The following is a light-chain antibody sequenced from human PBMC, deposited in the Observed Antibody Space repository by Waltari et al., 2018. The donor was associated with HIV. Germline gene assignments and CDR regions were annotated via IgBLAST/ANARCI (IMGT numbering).Light chain of an antibody. CDR2: SAS. CDR3: QQYDDWPPLT. Sequence: EIVMTQSPATLSVSPGDRATLSCRASQSVRSNLAWYQQKPGQAPRLLIFSASNRAAGTPARFSGGGSGTEFTLTITSLQSADFAVYYCQQYDDWPPLTFGGGTKVEI. J-gene: IGKJ4*01. V-gene: IGKV3-15*01. CDR1: QSVRSN.